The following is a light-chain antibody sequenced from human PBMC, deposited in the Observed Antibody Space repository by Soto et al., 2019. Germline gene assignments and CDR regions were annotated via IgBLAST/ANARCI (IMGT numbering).Light chain of an antibody. Sequence: EIVLTQSPATLSLSPGERDTLSCRASQSVSSYLAWYQQKPGQAPRLLIYDASNRASGIPARFSGSRSGTDFTLTISSREPEDFAVYYCQQRSNWPPMFTFGPGTKVDIK. CDR1: QSVSSY. J-gene: IGKJ3*01. CDR3: QQRSNWPPMFT. V-gene: IGKV3-11*01. CDR2: DAS.